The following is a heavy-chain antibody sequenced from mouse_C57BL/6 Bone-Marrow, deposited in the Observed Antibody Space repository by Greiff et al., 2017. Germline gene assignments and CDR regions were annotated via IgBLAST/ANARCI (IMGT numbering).Heavy chain of an antibody. J-gene: IGHJ2*01. D-gene: IGHD2-3*01. CDR2: INPSTGGT. Sequence: EVQLQQSGPELVKPGASVKISCKASGYSFTGYYMNWVKQSPEKSLEWIGEINPSTGGTTYNQKFKAKATLTVDKSSSTAYMQLKSLTSEDSAVYYCARDGYYSHFDYWGQGTTLTVSS. CDR1: GYSFTGYY. CDR3: ARDGYYSHFDY. V-gene: IGHV1-42*01.